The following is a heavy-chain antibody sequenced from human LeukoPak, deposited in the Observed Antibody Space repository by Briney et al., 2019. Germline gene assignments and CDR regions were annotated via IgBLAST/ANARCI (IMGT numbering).Heavy chain of an antibody. D-gene: IGHD2-21*02. Sequence: ASVKVSCKASGYTFTGYYMHWVRQAPGQGLEWMGWMNPNSGGTNYAQKFQGRVTMTRDTSISTAYMELSRLRSDDTAVYYCARDSTLAYCGGDCYSGTTLGYWGQGTLVTVSS. CDR2: MNPNSGGT. V-gene: IGHV1-2*02. CDR1: GYTFTGYY. J-gene: IGHJ4*02. CDR3: ARDSTLAYCGGDCYSGTTLGY.